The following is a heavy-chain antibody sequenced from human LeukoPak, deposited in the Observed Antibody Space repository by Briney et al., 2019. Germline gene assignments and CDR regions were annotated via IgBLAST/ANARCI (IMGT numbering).Heavy chain of an antibody. Sequence: GGSLRLSCAASGFTFSSYSMNWVREAPGKGLEWVSYISSSSSTIYYADSVKGRFTISRDNAKNSLYLQMNSLRAEDTAVYYCARGVPDAIGYFQHWGQGTLVTVSS. CDR1: GFTFSSYS. CDR3: ARGVPDAIGYFQH. D-gene: IGHD2-2*01. V-gene: IGHV3-48*01. J-gene: IGHJ1*01. CDR2: ISSSSSTI.